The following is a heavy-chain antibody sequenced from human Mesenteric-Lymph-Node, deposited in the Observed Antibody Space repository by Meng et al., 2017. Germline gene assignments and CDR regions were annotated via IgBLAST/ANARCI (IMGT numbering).Heavy chain of an antibody. Sequence: SVKVSCKASGGTFSSYAISWVRQAPGQGLEWMGGIIPIFGTANYAQKFQGRVTITADESTSTAYMELSSLRSEDTAVYYCARGIIVVVPAASRDYYYYYGMDVWGQGTTVTVSS. CDR1: GGTFSSYA. J-gene: IGHJ6*02. D-gene: IGHD2-2*01. V-gene: IGHV1-69*13. CDR2: IIPIFGTA. CDR3: ARGIIVVVPAASRDYYYYYGMDV.